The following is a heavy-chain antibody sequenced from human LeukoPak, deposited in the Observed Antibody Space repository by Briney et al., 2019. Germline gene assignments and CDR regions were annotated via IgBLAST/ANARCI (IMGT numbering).Heavy chain of an antibody. V-gene: IGHV1-46*01. CDR3: ARDRTTSVLRYFDWLLFPDY. D-gene: IGHD3-9*01. CDR1: GYTFTSYY. CDR2: INPSGGST. J-gene: IGHJ4*02. Sequence: ASVKVSCKASGYTFTSYYMHWVRQAPGQGLEWMGIINPSGGSTSYAQKFQGRVTMTRDTSTSTVYMELSSLRSEDTAAYYCARDRTTSVLRYFDWLLFPDYWGQGTLVTVSS.